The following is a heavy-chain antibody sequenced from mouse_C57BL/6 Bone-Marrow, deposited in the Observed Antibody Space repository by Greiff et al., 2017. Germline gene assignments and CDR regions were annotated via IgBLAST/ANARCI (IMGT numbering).Heavy chain of an antibody. CDR1: GYTFTSYW. V-gene: IGHV1-69*01. J-gene: IGHJ2*01. CDR2: IDPSDSYT. CDR3: ARDYGSPYYFDY. D-gene: IGHD1-1*01. Sequence: QVQLQQPGAELVLPGASVTLSCKASGYTFTSYWMHWVKQRPGQGLEWIGDIDPSDSYTNYNQKFNGKSTLTVDKSSSTAYMQLRSLTSEDSAVYYCARDYGSPYYFDYWGQGTTLTVSS.